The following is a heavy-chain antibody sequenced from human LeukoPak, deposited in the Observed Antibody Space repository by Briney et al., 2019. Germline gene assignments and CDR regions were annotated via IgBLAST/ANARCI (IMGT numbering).Heavy chain of an antibody. V-gene: IGHV3-48*03. J-gene: IGHJ3*02. Sequence: NPGGSLRLSCAASGFTFSSYGRDWVRQAPGRGLEWVSYISASGTTINYADSVKGRLTISRDNAEKSLYLQLNSLIATDPAVYYGARDGTTHTIRWYGDAFFMWGGKTGVTVSS. D-gene: IGHD1/OR15-1a*01. CDR2: ISASGTTI. CDR1: GFTFSSYG. CDR3: ARDGTTHTIRWYGDAFFM.